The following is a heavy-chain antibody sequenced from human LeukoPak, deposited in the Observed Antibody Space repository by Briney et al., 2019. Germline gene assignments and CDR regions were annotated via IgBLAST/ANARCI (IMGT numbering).Heavy chain of an antibody. CDR3: AGYYYYYMDV. V-gene: IGHV4-34*01. J-gene: IGHJ6*03. Sequence: SETLSLTCAVYGGSFSAYYWSWIRQPQGKGLEWIGEINHSGSTNYNPPLKSRVSISVNTSKNQFSLKLSSVTAADTAVYYCAGYYYYYMDVWGKGTTVTVSS. CDR2: INHSGST. CDR1: GGSFSAYY.